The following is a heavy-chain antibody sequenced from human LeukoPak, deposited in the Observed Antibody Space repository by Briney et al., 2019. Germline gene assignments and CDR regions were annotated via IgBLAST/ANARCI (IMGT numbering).Heavy chain of an antibody. CDR3: ARLGYCTNGVCYTGLYYYYYMDV. CDR2: IYYSGST. CDR1: GGSISSSSYY. D-gene: IGHD2-8*01. V-gene: IGHV4-39*01. Sequence: SETLSLTCTVSGGSISSSSYYWGWTRQPPGKGLEWIGSIYYSGSTYYNPSLKSRVTISVDTSKNQFSLKLSPVTAADTAVYYCARLGYCTNGVCYTGLYYYYYMDVWGKGTTVTVSS. J-gene: IGHJ6*03.